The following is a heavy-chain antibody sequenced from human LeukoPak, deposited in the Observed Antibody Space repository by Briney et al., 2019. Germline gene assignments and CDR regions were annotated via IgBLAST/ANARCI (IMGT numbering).Heavy chain of an antibody. D-gene: IGHD3-10*01. V-gene: IGHV1-8*01. J-gene: IGHJ6*03. CDR1: GYTFTSYD. CDR2: MNPNSGNT. Sequence: GASVKVSCKASGYTFTSYDINWVRQATGRGLEWMGWMNPNSGNTGYAQKFQGRVTMTRNTSISTAYMELSSLRSEDTAVYYCARAGYGSGSPHYMDVWGKGTTVTVSS. CDR3: ARAGYGSGSPHYMDV.